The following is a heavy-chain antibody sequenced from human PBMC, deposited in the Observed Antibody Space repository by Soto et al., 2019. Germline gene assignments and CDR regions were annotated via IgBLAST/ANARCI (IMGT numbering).Heavy chain of an antibody. D-gene: IGHD3-16*01. CDR3: TRASSLDFDF. CDR2: IRRNAYGGTT. V-gene: IGHV3-49*04. J-gene: IGHJ4*02. CDR1: GFTFGDYA. Sequence: PGGSLRLSCTTSGFTFGDYALSWVRQAPGKGLEWVGFIRRNAYGGTTGYAASVKGRFTISRDDSKSIAYLQMNSLRTEDTALYYCTRASSLDFDFWGQGTLVTVSS.